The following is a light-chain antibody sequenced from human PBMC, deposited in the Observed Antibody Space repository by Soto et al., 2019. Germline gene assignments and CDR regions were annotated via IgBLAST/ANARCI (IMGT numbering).Light chain of an antibody. CDR3: QQYDNLPIT. J-gene: IGKJ4*01. CDR1: QSISNY. CDR2: DAS. V-gene: IGKV1-33*01. Sequence: DIQMTQSPSTLSASVGDRVTMTCRASQSISNYLNWYQQKPGKAPKLLIYDASNLETGVPSRLSGSGSGTDFTFTISSLQPEDIATYYCQQYDNLPITFGGGTKVDIK.